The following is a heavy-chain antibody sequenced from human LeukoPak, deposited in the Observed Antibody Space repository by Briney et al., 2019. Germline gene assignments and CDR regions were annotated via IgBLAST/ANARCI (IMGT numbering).Heavy chain of an antibody. Sequence: SETLSLTCAVYGGSFSGYYWSWIRQPPGKGLEWIGEINHSGSTNYNPSLKSRVTISVDTSKNQFSLKLSSVTAADTAVYYCARASDTAMAYYYYYYMDVWGKGTTVTVSS. J-gene: IGHJ6*03. D-gene: IGHD5-18*01. CDR2: INHSGST. CDR3: ARASDTAMAYYYYYYMDV. CDR1: GGSFSGYY. V-gene: IGHV4-34*01.